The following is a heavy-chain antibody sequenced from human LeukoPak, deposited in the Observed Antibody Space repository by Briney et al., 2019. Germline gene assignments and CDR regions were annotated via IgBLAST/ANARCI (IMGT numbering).Heavy chain of an antibody. Sequence: GRSLRLSCAASGFTFDDYGMHWVRQAPGKGLEWASGINWSSGSIGYADSVKGRFTISRDNAKNSLYLHMSSLRAEDTALYYCVKDSYSRRTGWFDPWGQGTLVTVSS. V-gene: IGHV3-9*01. CDR3: VKDSYSRRTGWFDP. J-gene: IGHJ5*02. D-gene: IGHD2-15*01. CDR2: INWSSGSI. CDR1: GFTFDDYG.